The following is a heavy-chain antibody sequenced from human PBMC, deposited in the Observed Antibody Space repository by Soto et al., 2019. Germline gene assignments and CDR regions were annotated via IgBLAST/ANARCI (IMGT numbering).Heavy chain of an antibody. CDR2: ISSSGSTI. V-gene: IGHV3-48*03. D-gene: IGHD6-19*01. CDR1: GFTFSRYE. CDR3: ASYSSGWYAGLFDY. J-gene: IGHJ4*02. Sequence: EVQLVESGGGLVQPGGSLRLSCAASGFTFSRYEMNWVRQAPGQGLEWVSYISSSGSTIYYADSVKGRFTISRDNAKNSLYLQMNSLRAEDTAVYYCASYSSGWYAGLFDYWGQGTLVTVSS.